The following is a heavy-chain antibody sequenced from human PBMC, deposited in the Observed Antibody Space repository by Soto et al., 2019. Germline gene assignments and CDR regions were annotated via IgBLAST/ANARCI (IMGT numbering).Heavy chain of an antibody. J-gene: IGHJ4*02. Sequence: GASVKVSCEACGGSFSSYAISWVRQAPGQGLEWMGGIIPIFGTANYAQKFQGRVTITADESTSTAYMELSSLRSEDPAVYYCAREPLYSGSYYRRYYFDYWGQGTLVTVSS. V-gene: IGHV1-69*13. CDR3: AREPLYSGSYYRRYYFDY. CDR2: IIPIFGTA. D-gene: IGHD1-26*01. CDR1: GGSFSSYA.